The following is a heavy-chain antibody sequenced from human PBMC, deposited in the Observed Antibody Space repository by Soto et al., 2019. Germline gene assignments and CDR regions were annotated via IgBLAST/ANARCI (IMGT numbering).Heavy chain of an antibody. CDR3: AGTTSYQWYYMDV. V-gene: IGHV6-1*01. D-gene: IGHD1-7*01. CDR2: TYYRSRWYN. Sequence: SQTLSLTCAISGDSVSSNSAAWNWIRQSPSRGLEWLGRTYYRSRWYNDYAVPVRSRITVNADTSKNQFSLQLTSVTPEGTAVYYCAGTTSYQWYYMDVWGKGTTVTVSS. CDR1: GDSVSSNSAA. J-gene: IGHJ6*03.